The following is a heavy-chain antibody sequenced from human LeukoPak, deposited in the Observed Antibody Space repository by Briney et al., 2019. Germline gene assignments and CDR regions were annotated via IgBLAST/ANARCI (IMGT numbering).Heavy chain of an antibody. CDR1: GFTFSSYS. CDR2: ISSSSSYI. Sequence: GGSLRLSCAASGFTFSSYSMNWVRQAPGKGLEWVSSISSSSSYIYYADSVKGRFTISRDNAKNSLYLQMNSLRAEDTAVYYCAREHCSGGSCHGDFGYWGQGTLVTVSS. J-gene: IGHJ4*02. CDR3: AREHCSGGSCHGDFGY. V-gene: IGHV3-21*01. D-gene: IGHD2-15*01.